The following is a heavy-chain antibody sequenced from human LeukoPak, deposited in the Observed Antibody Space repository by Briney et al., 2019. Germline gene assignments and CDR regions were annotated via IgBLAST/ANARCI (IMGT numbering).Heavy chain of an antibody. CDR3: ARHRDYYDT. D-gene: IGHD3-22*01. J-gene: IGHJ4*01. CDR1: GASINNNF. Sequence: SETLSLTCTVSGASINNNFWTWIRQPPRKGLEWIGYIYSSGSANYNPSLKSRVIISRDTSKNQISLNLTSVTAADTALYFCARHRDYYDTWGHGTLVTVSS. V-gene: IGHV4-59*08. CDR2: IYSSGSA.